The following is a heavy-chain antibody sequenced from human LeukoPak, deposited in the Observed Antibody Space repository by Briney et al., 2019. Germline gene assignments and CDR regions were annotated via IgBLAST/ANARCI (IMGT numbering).Heavy chain of an antibody. CDR3: ARGLMTMRDY. CDR2: MNPNSGNT. CDR1: GYTFTGYY. D-gene: IGHD3-16*01. V-gene: IGHV1-8*02. J-gene: IGHJ4*02. Sequence: GASVKVSCKASGYTFTGYYMHWVRQAPGQGLEWMGWMNPNSGNTGYAQKFQGRVTMTRNTSISTAYMELSSLRSEDTAVYYCARGLMTMRDYWGQGTLVTVSS.